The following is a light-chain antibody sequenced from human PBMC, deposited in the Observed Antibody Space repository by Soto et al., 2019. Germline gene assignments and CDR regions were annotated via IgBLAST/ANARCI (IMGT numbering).Light chain of an antibody. CDR1: QSLIHSDGNTY. V-gene: IGKV2-30*02. Sequence: DVVMTQSPLSLPVTLGQPASISCRSSQSLIHSDGNTYLNWFQQRPGQSPRRLIYKVSDRDSGVPERFSGSGSGRDFTLKISRGEAEDVGLYYCMQGTHWPWTFGQGAEVEIK. CDR2: KVS. CDR3: MQGTHWPWT. J-gene: IGKJ1*01.